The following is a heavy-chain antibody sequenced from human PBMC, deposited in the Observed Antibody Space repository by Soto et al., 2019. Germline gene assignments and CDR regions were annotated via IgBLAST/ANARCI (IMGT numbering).Heavy chain of an antibody. D-gene: IGHD5-18*01. V-gene: IGHV3-74*01. Sequence: SGGSLSLSCAASGFTFSSYWMHWVRQAPGKGLVWVSRINSDGSSTSYADSVKGRFTISRDNAKNTLYLQMNSLRAEDTAVYYCARARLLGWIQLWWYYFDYWGQGTLVTVSS. CDR1: GFTFSSYW. J-gene: IGHJ4*02. CDR3: ARARLLGWIQLWWYYFDY. CDR2: INSDGSST.